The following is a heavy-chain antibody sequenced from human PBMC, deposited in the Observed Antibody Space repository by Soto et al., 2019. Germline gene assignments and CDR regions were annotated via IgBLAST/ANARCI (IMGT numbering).Heavy chain of an antibody. D-gene: IGHD6-13*01. V-gene: IGHV4-39*01. CDR3: ARQAAGSIYYYYYYGMDV. CDR1: GGSISSSSYY. J-gene: IGHJ6*02. Sequence: SETLSLTCTVSGGSISSSSYYWGWIRQPPGKGLEWIGSIYYSGSTYYNPSLKSRVTISADTSKNQFSLKLSSVTAADTAVYYCARQAAGSIYYYYYYGMDVWGQGTTVTVS. CDR2: IYYSGST.